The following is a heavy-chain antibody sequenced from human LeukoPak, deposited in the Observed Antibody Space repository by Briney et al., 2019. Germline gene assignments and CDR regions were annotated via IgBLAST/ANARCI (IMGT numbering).Heavy chain of an antibody. V-gene: IGHV1-46*01. J-gene: IGHJ5*02. CDR3: ARMGITMVRGVIISRNWFDP. CDR1: GYTFTTYY. CDR2: INPSGGST. Sequence: GASVKVSCTASGYTFTTYYMHWVRQAPGQGLEWMGIINPSGGSTTYAQKFQGRVTMTTDTSTSTAYMELRSLRSDDTAVYYCARMGITMVRGVIISRNWFDPWGQGTLVTVSS. D-gene: IGHD3-10*01.